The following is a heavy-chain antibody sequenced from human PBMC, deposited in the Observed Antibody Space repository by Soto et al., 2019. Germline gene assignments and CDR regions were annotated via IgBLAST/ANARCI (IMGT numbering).Heavy chain of an antibody. V-gene: IGHV1-46*01. D-gene: IGHD3-16*01. CDR3: ARDLGADALDY. CDR1: GYTFTSYY. J-gene: IGHJ4*02. Sequence: ASVKVSCKASGYTFTSYYMHWVRQAPGQGLEWMGIINPSGGSTSYAQKFQGRATMTRDTSTSTVYMELSSLRSEDTAVYYCARDLGADALDYWGQGTLVTVSS. CDR2: INPSGGST.